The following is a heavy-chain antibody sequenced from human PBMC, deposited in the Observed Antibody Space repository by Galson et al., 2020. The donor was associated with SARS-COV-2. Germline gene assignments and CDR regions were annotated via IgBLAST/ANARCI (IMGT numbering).Heavy chain of an antibody. CDR3: STDKSSWYY. J-gene: IGHJ4*02. Sequence: GESLKISCAGSGFTFSDYSMNWVRQAPGKGLEWISYISSDIRTAYYADSVRGRFTISRDNAKNSVFLQMNSLRAEDTAVYYCSTDKSSWYYWGEGTLVTVSS. D-gene: IGHD6-19*01. V-gene: IGHV3-48*01. CDR2: ISSDIRTA. CDR1: GFTFSDYS.